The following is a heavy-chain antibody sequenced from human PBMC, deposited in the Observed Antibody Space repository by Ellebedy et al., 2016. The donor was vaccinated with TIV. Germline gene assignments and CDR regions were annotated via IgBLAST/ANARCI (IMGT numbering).Heavy chain of an antibody. Sequence: ASVKVSXKASGYTFTSYGISWVRQAPGQGLEWMGWISAYNGNTNYAQKLQGRVTMTRDTSTSTVYMELSSLRSEDTAVYYCARTNPPGIAAAGTEFDYWGQGTLVTVSS. CDR1: GYTFTSYG. CDR3: ARTNPPGIAAAGTEFDY. CDR2: ISAYNGNT. D-gene: IGHD6-13*01. V-gene: IGHV1-18*01. J-gene: IGHJ4*02.